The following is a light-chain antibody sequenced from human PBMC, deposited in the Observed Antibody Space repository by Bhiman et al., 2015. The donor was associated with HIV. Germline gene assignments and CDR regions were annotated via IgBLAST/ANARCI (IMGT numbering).Light chain of an antibody. V-gene: IGLV2-14*03. J-gene: IGLJ1*01. Sequence: QSALTQPASVSGSPGQSIXISCTGTNNDVGGYHFVSWYQHHPDRAPKLIIYDNTQRPSGVSNRFSGSKSGNTASLTISGLQAEDEADYYCSSYTTSSTYVFGAGTKVTVL. CDR3: SSYTTSSTYV. CDR1: NNDVGGYHF. CDR2: DNT.